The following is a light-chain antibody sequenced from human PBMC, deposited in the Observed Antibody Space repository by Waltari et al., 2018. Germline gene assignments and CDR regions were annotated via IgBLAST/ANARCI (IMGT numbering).Light chain of an antibody. CDR1: QSVSSN. CDR3: QHYNNWPPWT. Sequence: EIVMTQSPATLAVSPGERVTLSCRASQSVSSNLAWYQQKPGQAPRLFIYGASTRATGIPARFSGSGSGTEFTLTITSMQSEDFAVYYCQHYNNWPPWTFGQGTKVEIK. CDR2: GAS. J-gene: IGKJ1*01. V-gene: IGKV3-15*01.